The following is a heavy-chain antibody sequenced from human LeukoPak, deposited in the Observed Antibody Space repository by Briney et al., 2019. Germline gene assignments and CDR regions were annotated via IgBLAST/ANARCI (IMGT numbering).Heavy chain of an antibody. D-gene: IGHD3-22*01. CDR3: ARGITMIVVAQRQGAFDI. J-gene: IGHJ3*02. CDR1: GYSISSGYY. Sequence: SETLSLTCTVSGYSISSGYYWGWIRQPPGKGLEWIGSIYHSGSTNYNPSLKSRVTISVDTSKNQFSLKLSSVTAADTAVYYCARGITMIVVAQRQGAFDIWGQGTMVTVSS. CDR2: IYHSGST. V-gene: IGHV4-38-2*02.